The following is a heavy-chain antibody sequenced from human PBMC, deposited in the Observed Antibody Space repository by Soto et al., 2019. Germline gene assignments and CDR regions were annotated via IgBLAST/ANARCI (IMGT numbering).Heavy chain of an antibody. Sequence: PGGSLRLSCAASGFTFSNAWMSWVRQAPGKGLEWVGRIKSKTDGGTTDYAAPVKGRFTISRDDSKNTLYLQMNSLKTEDTAVYYCTTDSRLGFWSGYSAAAWGQGTLVTVSS. V-gene: IGHV3-15*01. D-gene: IGHD3-3*01. J-gene: IGHJ5*02. CDR3: TTDSRLGFWSGYSAAA. CDR1: GFTFSNAW. CDR2: IKSKTDGGTT.